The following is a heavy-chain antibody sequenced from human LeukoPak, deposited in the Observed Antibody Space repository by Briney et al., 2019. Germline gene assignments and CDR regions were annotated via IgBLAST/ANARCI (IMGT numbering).Heavy chain of an antibody. Sequence: PGGSLRLSCAASGFTFSAYLMHWVRQAPGKGLEWVALIWFDGSNKYYADSVKGRFTISRDNSKNTVYLQMNSLRAEDTALYYCAKDSSVPYGITDWGQGTLVTVSS. CDR3: AKDSSVPYGITD. D-gene: IGHD4-17*01. CDR1: GFTFSAYL. J-gene: IGHJ4*02. V-gene: IGHV3-33*06. CDR2: IWFDGSNK.